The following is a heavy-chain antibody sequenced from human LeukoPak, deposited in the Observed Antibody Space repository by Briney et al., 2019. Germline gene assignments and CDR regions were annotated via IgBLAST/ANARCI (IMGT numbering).Heavy chain of an antibody. Sequence: GTSLRRSCAASAFSFSSYGMRWVRQAPGKGLEWVALIWYDGSNRYYADSVKGRFTISRDNSKNTLYLQMNSLRAEDTAVYYCARRADDAFDIWGQGTMVTVSS. V-gene: IGHV3-33*01. J-gene: IGHJ3*02. CDR3: ARRADDAFDI. CDR1: AFSFSSYG. CDR2: IWYDGSNR.